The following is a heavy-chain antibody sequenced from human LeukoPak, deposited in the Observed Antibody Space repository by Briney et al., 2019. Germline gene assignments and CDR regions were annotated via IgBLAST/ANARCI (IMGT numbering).Heavy chain of an antibody. CDR3: ARDWKADSSAWYAWGY. D-gene: IGHD6-19*01. V-gene: IGHV3-53*01. Sequence: GGSLRLSCAASGFTVSSSYMTWVRQAPGKGLEWVSLIYSGGSTYYADSVKGRFIISRDNSKNTLYLQMNSLRAEDTAVYYCARDWKADSSAWYAWGYWGQGTLVTVSS. J-gene: IGHJ4*02. CDR2: IYSGGST. CDR1: GFTVSSSY.